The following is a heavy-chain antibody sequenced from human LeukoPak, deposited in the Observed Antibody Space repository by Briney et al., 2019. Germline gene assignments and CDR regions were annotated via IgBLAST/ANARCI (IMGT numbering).Heavy chain of an antibody. D-gene: IGHD1-14*01. J-gene: IGHJ4*02. CDR3: ARHPLNGRYCFDY. CDR1: GGSIRSSSSY. V-gene: IGHV4-39*01. Sequence: PSETLSLTCTVSGGSIRSSSSYWGWIRQAPGKGLEWIGSIYYSGSTYYNPSLKSRVTISVDTSKNQFSLKVRSVTAADTAVYYCARHPLNGRYCFDYWGQGTLVTVSS. CDR2: IYYSGST.